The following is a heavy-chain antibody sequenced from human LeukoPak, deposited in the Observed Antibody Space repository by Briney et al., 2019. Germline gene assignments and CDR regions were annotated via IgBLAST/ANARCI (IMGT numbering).Heavy chain of an antibody. CDR2: ISYEGSNE. V-gene: IGHV3-30*18. D-gene: IGHD4-17*01. CDR3: VKQGWEDGAPHFDC. CDR1: GFTFSSYG. J-gene: IGHJ4*02. Sequence: GGSLRLSCAASGFTFSSYGMRWVRQAPGEGLEWVAGISYEGSNEYYADSVKGRFTISRDNSKNTLDLQMNSLRAEDTALYSCVKQGWEDGAPHFDCWGQGTLVTVSS.